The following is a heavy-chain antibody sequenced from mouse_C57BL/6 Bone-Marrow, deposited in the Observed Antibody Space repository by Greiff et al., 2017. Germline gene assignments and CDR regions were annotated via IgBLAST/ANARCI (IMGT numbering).Heavy chain of an antibody. Sequence: VQLQQSGAELMKPGASVRLSCKAIGYTFTGYWLEWVKQRPGHGLEWIGKIFPASGGTNYNDKFKGKATFTADTSSTTAYMQLSSLTPQDSAIYECERSDGRGYMDDWGKGTTVTVSS. D-gene: IGHD1-1*01. CDR2: IFPASGGT. CDR1: GYTFTGYW. V-gene: IGHV1-9*01. CDR3: ERSDGRGYMDD. J-gene: IGHJ1*03.